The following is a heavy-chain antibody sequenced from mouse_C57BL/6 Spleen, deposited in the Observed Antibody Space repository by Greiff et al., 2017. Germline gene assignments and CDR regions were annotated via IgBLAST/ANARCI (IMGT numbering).Heavy chain of an antibody. V-gene: IGHV5-4*03. J-gene: IGHJ4*01. CDR2: ISDGGSYT. Sequence: EVMLVESGGGLVKPGGSLKLSCAASGFTFSSYAMSWVRQTPEKRLEWVATISDGGSYTYYPDNVKGRFTISRDNAKNNLYLQMSYLKSEDTAMYYCARVLPPAMDYWGQGTSVTVSS. CDR1: GFTFSSYA. CDR3: ARVLPPAMDY.